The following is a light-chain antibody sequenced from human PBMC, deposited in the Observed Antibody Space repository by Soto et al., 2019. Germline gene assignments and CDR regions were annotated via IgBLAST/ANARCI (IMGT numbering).Light chain of an antibody. CDR2: DVS. CDR1: SSDVGGYNY. V-gene: IGLV2-14*01. J-gene: IGLJ3*02. CDR3: SSYTSSITWV. Sequence: QSALTQPASVSGSPGQSIAISCTGTSSDVGGYNYVSWYQQHPGKTPNLMIYDVSNRPSGVSNRFSGSKSGNTASLTISGLQAEDEADYCSSYTSSITWVFGGGTKLTVL.